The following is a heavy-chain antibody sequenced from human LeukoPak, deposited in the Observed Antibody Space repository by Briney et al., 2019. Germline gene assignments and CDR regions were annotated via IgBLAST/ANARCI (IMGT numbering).Heavy chain of an antibody. J-gene: IGHJ4*02. CDR3: AKPETRGFWPYYFDY. D-gene: IGHD3-10*01. V-gene: IGHV3-23*01. CDR1: GFTFSTYA. CDR2: FSATDGSA. Sequence: QPGGSLRLSCAASGFTFSTYAMTWVRQAPGKGLEWVSAFSATDGSAQYADSLKGRFTISRDSTTNTLFLQINGLRAEDTAVYYCAKPETRGFWPYYFDYWGQGTLVTVSS.